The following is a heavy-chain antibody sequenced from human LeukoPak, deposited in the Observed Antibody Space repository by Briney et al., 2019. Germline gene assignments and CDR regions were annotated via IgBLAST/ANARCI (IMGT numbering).Heavy chain of an antibody. CDR1: GFTFSSYE. V-gene: IGHV3-48*03. CDR3: ARRRDYFDS. Sequence: PGGSLRLSCAASGFTFSSYETNWVRQAPGKGLEWVSYISSSGSTIYYADSVKGRFTMSRDDAKSSLYLQVSSLRAEDTAIYYCARRRDYFDSWGQGTLVTVSA. J-gene: IGHJ4*02. CDR2: ISSSGSTI.